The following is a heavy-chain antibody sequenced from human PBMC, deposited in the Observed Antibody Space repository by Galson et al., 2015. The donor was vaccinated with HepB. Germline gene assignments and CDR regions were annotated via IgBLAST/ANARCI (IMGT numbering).Heavy chain of an antibody. CDR1: GFSLNNAW. J-gene: IGHJ4*02. Sequence: SLRLSCAASGFSLNNAWLSWVRQAPGKGLEWVGRIKSKNDGGTTDYAAPVKGRFTISSDDSKTTLYLQMNSLKSEDTAVYYCTTEVGDGDLDPGFYYWGQGTLVTVSS. CDR3: TTEVGDGDLDPGFYY. CDR2: IKSKNDGGTT. D-gene: IGHD4-17*01. V-gene: IGHV3-15*01.